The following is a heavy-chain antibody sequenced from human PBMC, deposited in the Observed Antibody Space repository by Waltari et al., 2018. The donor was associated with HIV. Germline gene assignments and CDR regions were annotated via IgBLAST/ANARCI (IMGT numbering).Heavy chain of an antibody. D-gene: IGHD3-22*01. CDR1: GFTFSDYS. CDR2: ISSSDTLI. V-gene: IGHV3-21*01. CDR3: ARVHYSDSSGYERKFDC. J-gene: IGHJ4*02. Sequence: EVQLVESGGGLVKPGGSLRLSCAASGFTFSDYSMVWVRQAPGKGREWLSSISSSDTLIYYGDSVRGRFNISRDNAKKSLYLQLNSLRDEDTAVYYCARVHYSDSSGYERKFDCWDQGTLVTVSS.